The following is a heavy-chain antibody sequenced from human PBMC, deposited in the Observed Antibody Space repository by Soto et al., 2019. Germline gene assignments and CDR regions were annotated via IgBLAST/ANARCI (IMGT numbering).Heavy chain of an antibody. CDR3: ARNELRFFGVVPRPYNYYGMDV. V-gene: IGHV4-34*01. CDR1: GGSFSGYY. J-gene: IGHJ6*02. Sequence: ETLSLTCAVYGGSFSGYYWSWIRQPPGKGLEWIGEINHSGSTNYNPSLKSRVTISVDTSKNQFSLKLSSVTAADTAVYYCARNELRFFGVVPRPYNYYGMDVWGQGTTVTVSS. CDR2: INHSGST. D-gene: IGHD3-3*01.